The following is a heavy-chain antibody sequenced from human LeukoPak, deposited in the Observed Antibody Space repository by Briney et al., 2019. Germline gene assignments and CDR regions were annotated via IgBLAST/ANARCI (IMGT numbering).Heavy chain of an antibody. J-gene: IGHJ1*01. CDR3: ARGPPAYDSSGYYYDPTGEYFQH. Sequence: SETLSLTCTVSGGSISSYYWSWIRQPPGKGLEWIGYIYYSGSTNYNPSLKSRVTISVDTSKNQFSLKLSSVTAADTAVYYCARGPPAYDSSGYYYDPTGEYFQHWGQGTLVTVSS. V-gene: IGHV4-59*01. CDR1: GGSISSYY. CDR2: IYYSGST. D-gene: IGHD3-22*01.